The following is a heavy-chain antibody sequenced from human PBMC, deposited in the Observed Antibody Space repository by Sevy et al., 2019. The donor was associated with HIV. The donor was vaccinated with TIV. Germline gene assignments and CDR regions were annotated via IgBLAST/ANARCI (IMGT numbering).Heavy chain of an antibody. V-gene: IGHV3-33*08. CDR2: IWYDGSNK. CDR3: ASASMAGFYYFDY. CDR1: GFTFSSYG. J-gene: IGHJ4*02. Sequence: GGSLRLSCAASGFTFSSYGMHWVRQAPGKGLEWVAVIWYDGSNKYYADSMKGRFTISRDNSKNTLYLQMNSLRAEDTAVYYCASASMAGFYYFDYWGQGTLVTVSS. D-gene: IGHD6-19*01.